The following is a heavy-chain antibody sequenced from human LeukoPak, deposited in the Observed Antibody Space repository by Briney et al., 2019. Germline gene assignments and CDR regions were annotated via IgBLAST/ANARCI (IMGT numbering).Heavy chain of an antibody. CDR3: ARYDVNYYDSSGLSDY. V-gene: IGHV7-4-1*02. CDR2: INTNTGNP. CDR1: GYTFTRYA. J-gene: IGHJ4*02. Sequence: ASVNVSCKASGYTFTRYAMNWVRQAPGQGLEWMGWINTNTGNPTYAQGFTGRFVFSLDTSVSTAYLQISSLKAEDTAVYYCARYDVNYYDSSGLSDYWGQGTLVTVSS. D-gene: IGHD3-22*01.